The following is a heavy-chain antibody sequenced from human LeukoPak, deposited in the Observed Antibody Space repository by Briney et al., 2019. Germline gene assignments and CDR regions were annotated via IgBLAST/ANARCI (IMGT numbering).Heavy chain of an antibody. Sequence: SETLSLTCTVSGGSISSYYWSWIRQPPGKGLEWIGYIYYSGSTNYNPSLKSRVTISVDTSKNQFSLKLSSVTAADTAVYYCARENMNSGSYSHFDYWGQGTLVTVSS. J-gene: IGHJ4*02. CDR1: GGSISSYY. CDR3: ARENMNSGSYSHFDY. D-gene: IGHD1-26*01. CDR2: IYYSGST. V-gene: IGHV4-59*01.